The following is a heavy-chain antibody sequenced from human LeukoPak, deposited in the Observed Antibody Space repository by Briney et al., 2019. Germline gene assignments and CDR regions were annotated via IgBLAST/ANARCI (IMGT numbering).Heavy chain of an antibody. V-gene: IGHV3-23*01. CDR3: ARHIAFHANLDY. Sequence: GGSLRLSCAASGFTFTTYAMTWVRQAPGKGLEWVSAISGGGDSTYYADSVKGRFTISRDNSKNTLYLQMNSLRAEDTAVYYCARHIAFHANLDYWGQGTLVTVSS. CDR2: ISGGGDST. J-gene: IGHJ4*02. CDR1: GFTFTTYA. D-gene: IGHD3-3*02.